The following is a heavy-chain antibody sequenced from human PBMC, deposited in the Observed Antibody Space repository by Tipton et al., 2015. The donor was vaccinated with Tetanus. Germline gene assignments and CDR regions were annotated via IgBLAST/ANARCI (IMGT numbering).Heavy chain of an antibody. D-gene: IGHD6-13*01. V-gene: IGHV4-39*07. CDR3: ARGTWLYTSTYHRHWLDP. Sequence: TLSLTCTVSGAFISNSAYYWGWIRQPPGKGLEWIGTIYYSGSTYYNPSLNSRVAISLDTSKNEFSLTLSSVTAADTAVYYCARGTWLYTSTYHRHWLDPWGQGTLVTVSS. CDR2: IYYSGST. J-gene: IGHJ5*02. CDR1: GAFISNSAYY.